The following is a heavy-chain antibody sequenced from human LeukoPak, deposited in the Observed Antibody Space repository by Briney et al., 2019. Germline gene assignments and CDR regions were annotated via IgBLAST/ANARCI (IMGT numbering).Heavy chain of an antibody. Sequence: SETLSLTCTVSGGSISSTVYYWAWIRQPPGKGLEWIGSISYSGSTYYSPSLKSRVTISVDTSKNQFSLKLSSVTAADTAVYYCASVTMVRGGHFDYWGQGTLVTVSS. CDR3: ASVTMVRGGHFDY. CDR2: ISYSGST. J-gene: IGHJ4*02. D-gene: IGHD3-10*01. V-gene: IGHV4-39*01. CDR1: GGSISSTVYY.